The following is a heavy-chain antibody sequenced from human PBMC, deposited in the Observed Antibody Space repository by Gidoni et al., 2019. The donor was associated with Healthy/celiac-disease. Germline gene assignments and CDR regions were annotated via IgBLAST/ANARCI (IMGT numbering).Heavy chain of an antibody. D-gene: IGHD2-2*01. CDR3: AKDDIVVPAAQGDWFDP. CDR2: ISYDGSNK. J-gene: IGHJ5*02. V-gene: IGHV3-30*18. CDR1: GFTFSSSG. Sequence: QVQLVESGGGVVQPGRSLRLPCAASGFTFSSSGMHWVRQAPGKGLGWVAVISYDGSNKYYADSVKGRFTISRDNSKNTLYLQMNSLRAEDTAVYYCAKDDIVVPAAQGDWFDPWGQGTLVTVSS.